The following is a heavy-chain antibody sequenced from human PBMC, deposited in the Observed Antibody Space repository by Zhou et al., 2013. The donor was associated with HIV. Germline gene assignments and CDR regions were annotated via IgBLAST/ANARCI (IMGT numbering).Heavy chain of an antibody. D-gene: IGHD5-12*01. J-gene: IGHJ4*02. CDR1: GGTLSNYG. CDR3: ARVGAGWLQFNALDY. Sequence: QVQLVQSGAEVKKPGSSVKVSCKTFGGTLSNYGISWVRQAPGQGLEWMGGFIPIFATSDLAPKFRGRVTITTDESTTTAYMELSSLKSEDTAVYYCARVGAGWLQFNALDYWGQGTLVTVSS. V-gene: IGHV1-69*05. CDR2: FIPIFATS.